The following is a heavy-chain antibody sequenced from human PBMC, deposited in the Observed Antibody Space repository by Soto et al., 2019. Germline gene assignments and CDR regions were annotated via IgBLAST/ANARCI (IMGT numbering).Heavy chain of an antibody. V-gene: IGHV5-51*01. CDR2: VFPGDSDT. Sequence: PGESLKISCRGSGYSFTSYWIGWVRQMPGQGLEWMGIVFPGDSDTKYSPSFQGQVTISADKSINTAYLQLSGLRASDTAMYYCARHYSTSSPDYWGQGTLVTVS. D-gene: IGHD6-6*01. J-gene: IGHJ4*02. CDR3: ARHYSTSSPDY. CDR1: GYSFTSYW.